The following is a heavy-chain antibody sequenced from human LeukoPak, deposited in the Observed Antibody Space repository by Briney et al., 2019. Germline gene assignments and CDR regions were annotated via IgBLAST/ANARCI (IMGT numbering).Heavy chain of an antibody. CDR2: IYYSGNN. D-gene: IGHD1-26*01. CDR1: GDSISGYY. V-gene: IGHV4-59*08. J-gene: IGHJ4*02. Sequence: SETLSLTCTVSGDSISGYYWSWIRQPPGKGLEWIGYIYYSGNNNHNPSLKSRVTISVDTSKNQFSLKLSFVTAADTAVYFCARAAATTRNGFGYWGQGTLVTVSS. CDR3: ARAAATTRNGFGY.